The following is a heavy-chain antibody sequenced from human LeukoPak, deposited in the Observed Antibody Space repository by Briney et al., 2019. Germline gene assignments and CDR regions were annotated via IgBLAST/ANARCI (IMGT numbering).Heavy chain of an antibody. V-gene: IGHV4-61*02. CDR2: ISTIGST. J-gene: IGHJ6*03. CDR3: AGTYKYYYYHYMDV. CDR1: SGSISSSNYY. D-gene: IGHD1-14*01. Sequence: SETLSLTCTVSSGSISSSNYYWSWIRQPAGKGLEWIGRISTIGSTNYNPSLNSRVTISVDTSKNQFSLKLSSVTAADTAVYYCAGTYKYYYYHYMDVWGKGTTVTISS.